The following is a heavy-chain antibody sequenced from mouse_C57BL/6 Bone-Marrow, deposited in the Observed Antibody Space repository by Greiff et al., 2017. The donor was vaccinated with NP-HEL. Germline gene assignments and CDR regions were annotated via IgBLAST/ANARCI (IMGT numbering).Heavy chain of an antibody. D-gene: IGHD1-1*01. Sequence: QVQLQQPGAELVKPGASVKLSCKASGYTFTSYWMQWVKQRPGQGLEWIGEIDPSDSYTNYNQKFKGKATLTVDTSSSTAYMKLSSLTSEDSAVYYCAREGAYYSSSPFDNWGQGTTLTVSA. CDR2: IDPSDSYT. CDR3: AREGAYYSSSPFDN. J-gene: IGHJ2*01. V-gene: IGHV1-50*01. CDR1: GYTFTSYW.